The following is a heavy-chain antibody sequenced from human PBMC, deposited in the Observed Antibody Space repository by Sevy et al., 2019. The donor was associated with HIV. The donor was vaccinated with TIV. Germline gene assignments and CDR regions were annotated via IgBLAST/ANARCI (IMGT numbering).Heavy chain of an antibody. J-gene: IGHJ4*02. CDR3: ARDGALGIAAAGTGFDY. D-gene: IGHD6-13*01. CDR2: ISSSSNYI. CDR1: GFTFSRSS. Sequence: GGSLRLSCIASGFTFSRSSMNWVRQAPGKGLEWVSSISSSSNYIYYADSMKGRFTISRDNAKNSLYLQMNSLRAEDTAVYYCARDGALGIAAAGTGFDYWGQGTLVTVSS. V-gene: IGHV3-21*01.